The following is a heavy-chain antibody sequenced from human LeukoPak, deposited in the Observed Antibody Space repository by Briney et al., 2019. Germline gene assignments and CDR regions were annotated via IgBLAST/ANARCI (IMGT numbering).Heavy chain of an antibody. CDR1: GGSISSGSYY. V-gene: IGHV4-61*02. J-gene: IGHJ4*02. Sequence: SETLSLTCTVSGGSISSGSYYWSWIRQPAGKGLEWIGRIYTSGSTYYNPSLKSRVTISVDTSKNQFSLKLSSVTAADTAVYYCARDSPHYYDSSGYGYWGQGTLVTVSS. CDR2: IYTSGST. CDR3: ARDSPHYYDSSGYGY. D-gene: IGHD3-22*01.